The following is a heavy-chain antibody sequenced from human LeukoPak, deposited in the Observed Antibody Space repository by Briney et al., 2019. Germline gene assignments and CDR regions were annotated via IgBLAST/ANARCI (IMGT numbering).Heavy chain of an antibody. J-gene: IGHJ4*02. CDR3: AKDPEMATIQGPFDY. Sequence: GGSLRVSCAASGFTFSSYAMSWVRQAPGKGLEWVSAISGSGGSTYYADSVKGRFTISRDNSKNTLYLQMNSLRAEDTAVYYCAKDPEMATIQGPFDYWGQGTLGTISS. CDR2: ISGSGGST. CDR1: GFTFSSYA. V-gene: IGHV3-23*01. D-gene: IGHD5-24*01.